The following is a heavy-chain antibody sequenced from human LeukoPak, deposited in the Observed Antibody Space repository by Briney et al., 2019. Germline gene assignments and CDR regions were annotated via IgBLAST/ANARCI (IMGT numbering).Heavy chain of an antibody. J-gene: IGHJ6*04. CDR1: GYSISSGYY. V-gene: IGHV4-38-2*02. CDR2: IYHSGST. Sequence: SETLSLTCTVSGYSISSGYYWGWLRQPPGKGLEWIGSIYHSGSTHYNPSLKSRVTISVDTSKNQFSLQLSSVTAADTAVYYCARDDCSRTSCYFGVDVWGKGTTVTVSS. CDR3: ARDDCSRTSCYFGVDV. D-gene: IGHD2-2*01.